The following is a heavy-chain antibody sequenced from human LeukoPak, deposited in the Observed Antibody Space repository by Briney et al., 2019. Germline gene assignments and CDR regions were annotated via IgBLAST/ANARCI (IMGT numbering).Heavy chain of an antibody. CDR3: AKDRPGIVGATEYFQH. CDR1: EFTFSSYA. J-gene: IGHJ1*01. V-gene: IGHV3-23*01. Sequence: GGSLRLSCAASEFTFSSYAMSWVRQAPGKGLEWVSIISGSGDNTYYADSVKGRFTISRDNAKNTLYLQMNGLRAEDTAVYYCAKDRPGIVGATEYFQHWGQGTLVTVSS. CDR2: ISGSGDNT. D-gene: IGHD1-26*01.